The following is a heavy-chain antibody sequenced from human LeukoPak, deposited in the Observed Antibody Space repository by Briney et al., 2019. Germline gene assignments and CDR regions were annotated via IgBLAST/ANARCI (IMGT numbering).Heavy chain of an antibody. D-gene: IGHD6-13*01. CDR3: ARDYSSSSAFDY. CDR1: GGTFSSYA. J-gene: IGHJ4*02. CDR2: IIPIFGTA. Sequence: SVKVSCKASGGTFSSYAISWVRQAPGQGLEWMGGIIPIFGTANYAQKFQGRVTITTDESTSTAYMEPSSLRSEDTAVYYCARDYSSSSAFDYWGQGTLVTVSS. V-gene: IGHV1-69*05.